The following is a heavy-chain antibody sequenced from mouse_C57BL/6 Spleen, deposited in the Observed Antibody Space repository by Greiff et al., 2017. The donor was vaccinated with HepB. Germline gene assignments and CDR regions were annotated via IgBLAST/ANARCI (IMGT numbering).Heavy chain of an antibody. V-gene: IGHV5-4*03. CDR3: ARASILLRYLYAMDY. Sequence: EVKLVESGGGLVKPGGSLKLSCAASGFTFSSYAMSWVRQTPEKRLEWVATISDGGSYTYYPDNVKGRFTISRDNAKNNLYLQMSHLKSEDTAMYYCARASILLRYLYAMDYWGQGTSVTVSS. D-gene: IGHD1-1*01. J-gene: IGHJ4*01. CDR2: ISDGGSYT. CDR1: GFTFSSYA.